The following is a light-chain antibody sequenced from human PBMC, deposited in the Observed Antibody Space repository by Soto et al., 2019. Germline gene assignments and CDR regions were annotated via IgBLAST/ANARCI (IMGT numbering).Light chain of an antibody. Sequence: TQSPATLSVSPGESATLSCSARLSVGSDLAWYQQKPGQAPRLLIYGASSRATGIPLRFSGSGSGTEFTLTISSLQSEDFAVYYCQQYHNWPPATFGGGTRVEI. J-gene: IGKJ4*01. CDR3: QQYHNWPPAT. V-gene: IGKV3-15*01. CDR2: GAS. CDR1: LSVGSD.